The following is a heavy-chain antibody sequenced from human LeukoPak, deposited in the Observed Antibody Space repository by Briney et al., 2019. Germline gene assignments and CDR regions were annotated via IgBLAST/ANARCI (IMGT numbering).Heavy chain of an antibody. D-gene: IGHD6-6*01. V-gene: IGHV4-39*07. CDR3: ARSPPLPTAARAFPDY. J-gene: IGHJ4*02. Sequence: PSETLSLTCTVSGGSISSSSYYWGWIRQPPGKGLEWIGSISYSGSTHYNPSLKSRVTVSRDTSKNQFSLKLSSVTAADTAVYYCARSPPLPTAARAFPDYWGQGTLVTVSS. CDR2: ISYSGST. CDR1: GGSISSSSYY.